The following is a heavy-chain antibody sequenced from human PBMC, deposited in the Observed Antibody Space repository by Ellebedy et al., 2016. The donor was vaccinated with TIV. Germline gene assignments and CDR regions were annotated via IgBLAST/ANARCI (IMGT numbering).Heavy chain of an antibody. CDR1: GFTFSSYG. CDR2: ISYDESNK. D-gene: IGHD2-15*01. Sequence: GGSLRLSCAASGFTFSSYGMHRVRQAPGKGLEWVAFISYDESNKYYVDSVKGRFTISRDNSKNTLYLQMNSLRAEDTAVYFCAKDALGYCTGGSCSPRYDDWFDPWGQGTLVTVSS. V-gene: IGHV3-30*18. CDR3: AKDALGYCTGGSCSPRYDDWFDP. J-gene: IGHJ5*02.